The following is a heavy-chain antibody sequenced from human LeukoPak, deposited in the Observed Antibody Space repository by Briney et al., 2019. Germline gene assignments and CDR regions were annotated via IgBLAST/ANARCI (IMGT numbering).Heavy chain of an antibody. Sequence: PGGSLRLSCAASGFTFSLYWMHWVRQGPGEGLMWVSRLNEDGSTADYADSVKGRFTMSRDNAKGKVCLEMRSLRVEDRSIYFGVRERIYYSDLAYKERENFDPWGRGTLVTVSS. J-gene: IGHJ5*02. CDR2: LNEDGSTA. CDR3: VRERIYYSDLAYKERENFDP. V-gene: IGHV3-74*01. D-gene: IGHD4-11*01. CDR1: GFTFSLYW.